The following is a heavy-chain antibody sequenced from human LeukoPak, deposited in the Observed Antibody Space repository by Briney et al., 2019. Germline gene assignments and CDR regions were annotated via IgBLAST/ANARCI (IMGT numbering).Heavy chain of an antibody. D-gene: IGHD2-8*01. Sequence: GGSLRLSCAASGFTFTTYWMSWVRQAPGKGLEWVANIKQDGTEKYYVDSVKGRFTISRDYATKSLYLQLNSLRAEDTAVYYCAKDPDCTSGICYTFFDYWGQGTLVTVSS. J-gene: IGHJ4*02. V-gene: IGHV3-7*03. CDR2: IKQDGTEK. CDR1: GFTFTTYW. CDR3: AKDPDCTSGICYTFFDY.